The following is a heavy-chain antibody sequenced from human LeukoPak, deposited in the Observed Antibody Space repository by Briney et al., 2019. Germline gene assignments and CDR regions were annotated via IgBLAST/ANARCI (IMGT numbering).Heavy chain of an antibody. J-gene: IGHJ6*03. V-gene: IGHV1-69*13. CDR3: ARGPYSYGLQYYMDV. D-gene: IGHD5-18*01. CDR1: GGTFSSYA. Sequence: GASVKVSCKASGGTFSSYAISWVRQAPGQGLEWMGGIIPIFGTANYAQKFQGRVTITADESTSTAYMELSSLRSEDTAVYYCARGPYSYGLQYYMDVWGKGTTVTVSS. CDR2: IIPIFGTA.